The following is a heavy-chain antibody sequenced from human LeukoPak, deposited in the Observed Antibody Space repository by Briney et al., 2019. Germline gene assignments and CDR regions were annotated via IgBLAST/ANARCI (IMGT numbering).Heavy chain of an antibody. V-gene: IGHV4-59*08. D-gene: IGHD5-12*01. Sequence: SETLSLTCTVSGGSISNYHWSWIRQPPGKGLEWLGYIYYSGSTSYNPSLKSRVTISVDTSKNQFSLKLTSVTAADTAVYYCATLGNVVATIRDYWGQGTLVTVSS. CDR1: GGSISNYH. CDR3: ATLGNVVATIRDY. J-gene: IGHJ4*02. CDR2: IYYSGST.